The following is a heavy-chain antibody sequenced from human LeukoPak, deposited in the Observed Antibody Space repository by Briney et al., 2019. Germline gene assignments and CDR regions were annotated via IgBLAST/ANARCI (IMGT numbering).Heavy chain of an antibody. V-gene: IGHV3-23*01. J-gene: IGHJ4*02. Sequence: GGSLRLSCAASGFTFSSYTMSWVRQAPGKGLEWVSDITGNGGSTFCADSVRGRFTISRDNSKNTLYLQMNSLRAEDTAVYHCAKELYTGSYFTSDYWGQGTLVTVSS. CDR1: GFTFSSYT. CDR2: ITGNGGST. D-gene: IGHD1-26*01. CDR3: AKELYTGSYFTSDY.